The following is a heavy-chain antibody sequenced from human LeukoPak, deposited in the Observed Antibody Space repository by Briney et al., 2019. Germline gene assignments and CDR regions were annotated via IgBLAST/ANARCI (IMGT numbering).Heavy chain of an antibody. J-gene: IGHJ6*02. V-gene: IGHV4-61*01. CDR3: ARLARDSRGMDV. CDR1: GGSISSSSYY. Sequence: SETLSLTCTVSGGSISSSSYYWSWIRQPPGKGLEWIGYIYYSGSTNYNPSLKSRVTISVDTSKNQFSLKLSSVTAADTAVYYCARLARDSRGMDVWGQGTTVTVSS. D-gene: IGHD2-15*01. CDR2: IYYSGST.